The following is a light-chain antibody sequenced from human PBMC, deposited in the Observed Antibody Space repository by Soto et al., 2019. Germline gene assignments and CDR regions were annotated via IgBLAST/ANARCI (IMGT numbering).Light chain of an antibody. CDR3: CSYAGSYTFDV. CDR1: SRDVGPYKY. J-gene: IGLJ1*01. V-gene: IGLV2-11*01. CDR2: DVT. Sequence: QSALTQPPYASGSLGQSVTISCTGTSRDVGPYKYVSWYQQHPGKAPKLMIYDVTKRPSGVPDRFSGSKPGNTASLTISGLQAEDEADYYCCSYAGSYTFDVFGTGTKVTVL.